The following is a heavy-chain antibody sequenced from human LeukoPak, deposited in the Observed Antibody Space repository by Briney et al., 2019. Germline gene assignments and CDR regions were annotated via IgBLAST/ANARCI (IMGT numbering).Heavy chain of an antibody. CDR1: GFTFSSYS. CDR3: AKQVIVATLPFDY. D-gene: IGHD5-12*01. CDR2: ISGSGGST. J-gene: IGHJ4*02. V-gene: IGHV3-23*01. Sequence: PGGSLRLSCAASGFTFSSYSMNWVRQAPGKGLEWVSAISGSGGSTYYADSVKGRFTISRDNSKNTLYLQMNSLRAEDTAVYYCAKQVIVATLPFDYWGQGTLVTVSS.